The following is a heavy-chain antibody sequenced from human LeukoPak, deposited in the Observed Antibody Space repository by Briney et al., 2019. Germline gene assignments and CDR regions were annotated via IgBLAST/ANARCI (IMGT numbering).Heavy chain of an antibody. CDR3: ARRMGWFGRTLHSLDY. Sequence: PSETLSLTCTVSGGSVSSSSYYWGWIRQPPGKGLEWIGSIYHSGRTYYNPSLKSRVTISVDTSKKQFSLNLSSVTAADTAVYYCARRMGWFGRTLHSLDYWGQGTLVTVSS. CDR2: IYHSGRT. V-gene: IGHV4-39*07. J-gene: IGHJ4*02. CDR1: GGSVSSSSYY. D-gene: IGHD3-10*01.